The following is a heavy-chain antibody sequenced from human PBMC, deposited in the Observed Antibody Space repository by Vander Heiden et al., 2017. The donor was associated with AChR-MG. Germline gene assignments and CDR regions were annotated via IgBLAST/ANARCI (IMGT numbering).Heavy chain of an antibody. CDR1: GFTFSSYG. CDR3: AKDSDIVVVTAILDY. Sequence: VQLVESGGGVVQPGRSLRLSCAASGFTFSSYGMHWVRQAPGKGLEWVAVISYDGSNKYYADSVKGRFTISRDNSKNTLYLQMNSLRAEDTAVYYCAKDSDIVVVTAILDYWGQGTLVTVSS. D-gene: IGHD2-21*02. CDR2: ISYDGSNK. J-gene: IGHJ4*02. V-gene: IGHV3-30*18.